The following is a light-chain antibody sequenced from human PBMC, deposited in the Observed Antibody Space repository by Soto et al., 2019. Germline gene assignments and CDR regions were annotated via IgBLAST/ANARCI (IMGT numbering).Light chain of an antibody. V-gene: IGKV3-15*01. Sequence: EIVMTQSPATLSVSPGERATLSCRASQSVSRNVAWYQQKPGQAPRLLIHDASTRATGISVRLSGSGSWTEFTLTISSLQSEDFAVYYCQQYNNWLWTFSQGTKVEIK. J-gene: IGKJ1*01. CDR1: QSVSRN. CDR3: QQYNNWLWT. CDR2: DAS.